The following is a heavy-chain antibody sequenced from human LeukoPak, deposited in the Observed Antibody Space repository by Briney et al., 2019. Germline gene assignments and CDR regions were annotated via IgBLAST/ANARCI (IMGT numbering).Heavy chain of an antibody. Sequence: SETLSLTCAVSGGSISSSNWWSWVRQPPGQGLEWIGEIYHSGSTNYNPSLKSRVTISVDKSKNQFSLKLSSVTAADTAVYYCARGIVVVVAATTHFDYWGQGTLVTVSS. V-gene: IGHV4-4*02. D-gene: IGHD2-15*01. J-gene: IGHJ4*02. CDR2: IYHSGST. CDR3: ARGIVVVVAATTHFDY. CDR1: GGSISSSNW.